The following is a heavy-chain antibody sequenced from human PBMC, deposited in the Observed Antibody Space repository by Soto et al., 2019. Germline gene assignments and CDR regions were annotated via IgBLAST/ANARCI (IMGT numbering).Heavy chain of an antibody. CDR1: GCTFTSYG. Sequence: GASVKVSCKASGCTFTSYGISWVRQAPGQGLEWMGWISAYNGNTNYAQQLQGRVTMTTDTSTSTAYMELRSLRYDDTAVYYCARHSVVVPAASYYYGMDVWGQGTTVTVPS. V-gene: IGHV1-18*01. D-gene: IGHD2-2*01. J-gene: IGHJ6*02. CDR3: ARHSVVVPAASYYYGMDV. CDR2: ISAYNGNT.